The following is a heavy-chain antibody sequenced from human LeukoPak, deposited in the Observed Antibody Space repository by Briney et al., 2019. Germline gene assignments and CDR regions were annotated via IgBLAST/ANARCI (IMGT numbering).Heavy chain of an antibody. D-gene: IGHD5-24*01. CDR1: GYTFTSYD. J-gene: IGHJ4*02. Sequence: ASVKVSCKASGYTFTSYDINWVRQATGQGLEWMGWMNPNSGNTGYAQKFQGRVTITRNTSISTAYMELSSLRSEDTAVYYCADILRDGYICDYWGQGTLVTVSS. CDR2: MNPNSGNT. CDR3: ADILRDGYICDY. V-gene: IGHV1-8*03.